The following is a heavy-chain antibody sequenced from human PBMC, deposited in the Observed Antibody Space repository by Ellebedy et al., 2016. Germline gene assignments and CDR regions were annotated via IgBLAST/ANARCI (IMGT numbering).Heavy chain of an antibody. CDR3: ARQPPYDSSGYYYYYYGMDV. V-gene: IGHV4-59*08. CDR1: GGSISSYY. Sequence: SETLSLXCTVSGGSISSYYWSWIRQPPGKGLEWIGYIYYSGSTNYNPSLKSRVTISVDTSKNQFSLKLSSVTAADTAVYYCARQPPYDSSGYYYYYYGMDVWGQGTTVTVSS. CDR2: IYYSGST. D-gene: IGHD3-22*01. J-gene: IGHJ6*02.